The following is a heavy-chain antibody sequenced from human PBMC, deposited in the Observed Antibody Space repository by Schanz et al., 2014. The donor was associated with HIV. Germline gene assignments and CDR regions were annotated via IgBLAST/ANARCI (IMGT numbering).Heavy chain of an antibody. CDR3: ATCRCDGELSLLRY. V-gene: IGHV3-23*04. Sequence: VQLVESGGGVVQPGRSLRLSCAGSGLTFNSYAMIWVRQAPGKGLEWVSTITGSGGHTYYAASVKGRFTISRDNSKNTLFLQMNSLRVEDTAVYYCATCRCDGELSLLRYWGQGTLVTVSS. CDR2: ITGSGGHT. J-gene: IGHJ4*02. CDR1: GLTFNSYA. D-gene: IGHD3-16*02.